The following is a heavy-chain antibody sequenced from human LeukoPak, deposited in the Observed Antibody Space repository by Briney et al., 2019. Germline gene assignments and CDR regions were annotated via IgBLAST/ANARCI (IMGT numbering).Heavy chain of an antibody. Sequence: ASVKVSCKVSGYTLTELSMHWVRQAPGKGLEWMGGFDPEDGETIYAQKFRGRVTMTEDTSTDTDYMELSSLRSEDTAVYYCATPLRGYDPPYFDYWGQGTLVTVSS. CDR2: FDPEDGET. V-gene: IGHV1-24*01. J-gene: IGHJ4*02. CDR1: GYTLTELS. D-gene: IGHD5-12*01. CDR3: ATPLRGYDPPYFDY.